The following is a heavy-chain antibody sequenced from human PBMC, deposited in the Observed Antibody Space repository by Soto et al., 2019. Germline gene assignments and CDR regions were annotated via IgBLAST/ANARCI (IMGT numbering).Heavy chain of an antibody. J-gene: IGHJ4*02. Sequence: LRLSCAASGFTVSNNYMRWVRQAPGKGLEWVSLIYSGGNTHYADSVKGRFTISRDDSKNTLYLQMNSLRVEDTAVYYCARDPPGIAASGAGGWGQGTLVTVSS. CDR2: IYSGGNT. CDR1: GFTVSNNY. V-gene: IGHV3-53*01. D-gene: IGHD6-13*01. CDR3: ARDPPGIAASGAGG.